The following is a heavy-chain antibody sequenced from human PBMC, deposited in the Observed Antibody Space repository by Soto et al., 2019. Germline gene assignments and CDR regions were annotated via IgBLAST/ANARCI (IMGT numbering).Heavy chain of an antibody. V-gene: IGHV4-39*01. CDR1: GVSVTSSYSY. CDR2: VYYTGNT. D-gene: IGHD2-8*01. Sequence: QLQLQESGPGLVKPSETLSLTCTVSGVSVTSSYSYWGWSRQPPGKGLEWIGSVYYTGNTNYKPSLDSRGTISVDDTQNQFSHMLSSVPGADTAVYFCSAHPVHAEITAYARRYFASWGQGTLITVSS. J-gene: IGHJ4*02. CDR3: SAHPVHAEITAYARRYFAS.